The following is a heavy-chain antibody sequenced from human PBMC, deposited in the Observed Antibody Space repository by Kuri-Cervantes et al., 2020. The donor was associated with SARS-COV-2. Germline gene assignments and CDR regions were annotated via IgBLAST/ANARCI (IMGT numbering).Heavy chain of an antibody. CDR2: IYTSVST. CDR3: ARGRADI. Sequence: SCTVSGGSISSGSYYWSWIRQPAGKGLEWIGRIYTSVSTNYNPSLKSRVTISVDTSKNQFSLKLSSVTAADTAVYYCARGRADIWGQGTMVTVSS. CDR1: GGSISSGSYY. J-gene: IGHJ3*02. V-gene: IGHV4-61*02.